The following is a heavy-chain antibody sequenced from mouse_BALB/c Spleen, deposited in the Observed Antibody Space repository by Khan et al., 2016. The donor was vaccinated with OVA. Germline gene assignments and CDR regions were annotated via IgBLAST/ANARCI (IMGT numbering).Heavy chain of an antibody. V-gene: IGHV3-2*02. D-gene: IGHD2-4*01. J-gene: IGHJ3*01. Sequence: EVQLQESGPGLVKPSLSLSLTCTVTGYSITSEYVWNWIRQFPGNKLEWMGYIDYSGNTRFNPSLKSRTSITRDTFKNQFFLQLNSVTAEDTATYYCARKDYYDYDPFPYWGQGTLGTVSA. CDR2: IDYSGNT. CDR3: ARKDYYDYDPFPY. CDR1: GYSITSEYV.